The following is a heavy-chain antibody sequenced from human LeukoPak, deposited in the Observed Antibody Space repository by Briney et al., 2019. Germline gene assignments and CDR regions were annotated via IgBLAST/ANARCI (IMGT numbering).Heavy chain of an antibody. D-gene: IGHD2-15*01. Sequence: GGSLRLSCSVSGFTFSRYAMHWVRQTPGKGLEHVSGISSNGGSTYYADSVKGRFTISRDNSKNTLYLQVNSLRAEDTAVYFCAKQGCSGGRCSFDNWGQGALVTVSS. CDR2: ISSNGGST. J-gene: IGHJ4*02. CDR1: GFTFSRYA. V-gene: IGHV3-64*04. CDR3: AKQGCSGGRCSFDN.